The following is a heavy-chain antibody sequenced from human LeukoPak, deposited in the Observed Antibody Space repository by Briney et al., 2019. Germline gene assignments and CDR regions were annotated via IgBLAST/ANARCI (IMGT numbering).Heavy chain of an antibody. V-gene: IGHV1-69*13. J-gene: IGHJ6*02. Sequence: SVKVSCKASGGTFSSYAISWVRQAPGQGLEWMGGIILVSGTPNHAQKFQGRVTITANESTSTAYMELSSLRSEDTAVYYCATERWEPPYYYFGMDVWGQGTTVTVSS. CDR2: IILVSGTP. CDR1: GGTFSSYA. CDR3: ATERWEPPYYYFGMDV. D-gene: IGHD1-26*01.